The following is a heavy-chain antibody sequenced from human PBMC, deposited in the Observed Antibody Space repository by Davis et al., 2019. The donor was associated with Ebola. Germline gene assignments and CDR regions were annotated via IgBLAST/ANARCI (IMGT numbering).Heavy chain of an antibody. CDR2: IYYSGST. CDR3: ARDAGDDYSDDWYFDF. J-gene: IGHJ2*01. CDR1: GGSISSYY. V-gene: IGHV4-59*01. D-gene: IGHD5-24*01. Sequence: MPSETLSLTCTVSGGSISSYYWSWIRQPPGKGLEWIGYIYYSGSTNYNPSLKSRVTISVDTSKNQFSLKLSSVTAADTAVYYCARDAGDDYSDDWYFDFWGRGTLVTVSS.